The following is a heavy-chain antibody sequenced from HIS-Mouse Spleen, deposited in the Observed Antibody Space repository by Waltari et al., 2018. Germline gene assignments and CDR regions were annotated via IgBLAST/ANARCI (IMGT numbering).Heavy chain of an antibody. Sequence: QVQLQESGPGLVKPSETLSLTCTVSGYSISSGYYWGWIRQPPGKGLEWIGSIYHSGSTYYNPSLKSRVTISVDTSKNQFSLKLSSVTAADTPVYYCAREPHLQLELAFDIWGQGTMVTVSS. V-gene: IGHV4-38-2*02. CDR1: GYSISSGYY. D-gene: IGHD1-1*01. CDR2: IYHSGST. CDR3: AREPHLQLELAFDI. J-gene: IGHJ3*02.